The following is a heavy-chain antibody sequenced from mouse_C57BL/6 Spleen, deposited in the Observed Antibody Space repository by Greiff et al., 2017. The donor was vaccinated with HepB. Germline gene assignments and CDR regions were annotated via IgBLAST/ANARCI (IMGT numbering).Heavy chain of an antibody. J-gene: IGHJ2*01. CDR1: GYTFTSYW. CDR2: IHPNSGST. D-gene: IGHD1-1*01. CDR3: ALYYGTSGGYYFDY. Sequence: QVQLQQPGAELVKPGASVKLSCKASGYTFTSYWMHWVKQRPGQGLEWIGMIHPNSGSTNYNEKFKSKATLTVDKSSSTAYMQLSSLTSEDSAVYYCALYYGTSGGYYFDYWGQGTTLTVSS. V-gene: IGHV1-64*01.